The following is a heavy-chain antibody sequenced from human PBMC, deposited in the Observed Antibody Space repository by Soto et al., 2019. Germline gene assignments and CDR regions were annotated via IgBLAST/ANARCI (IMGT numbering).Heavy chain of an antibody. CDR2: IIPIFGTA. CDR1: GGTFSSYA. V-gene: IGHV1-69*13. J-gene: IGHJ4*02. CDR3: AREGTSYGRSSPASSIDY. Sequence: ASVKVSCKASGGTFSSYAISWVRQAPGQGLEWMGGIIPIFGTANYAQKFQGRVTITADESTSTAYMELSSLRSEDTAVYYCAREGTSYGRSSPASSIDYWGQGTLVTVSS. D-gene: IGHD3-10*01.